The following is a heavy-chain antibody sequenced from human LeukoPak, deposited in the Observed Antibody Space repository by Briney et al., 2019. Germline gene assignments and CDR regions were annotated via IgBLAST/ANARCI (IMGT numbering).Heavy chain of an antibody. Sequence: GGSLRLSCAASGFTFNSYAMSWVRQAPGKGLEWVSAISGSGGSTYYADSVKGRFTISRDNSKNTLYLQMNRLRAEDTAVYYCAKGDKMAAGGTEYFDNWGQGTLVTVSS. CDR1: GFTFNSYA. D-gene: IGHD6-13*01. V-gene: IGHV3-23*01. CDR2: ISGSGGST. J-gene: IGHJ4*02. CDR3: AKGDKMAAGGTEYFDN.